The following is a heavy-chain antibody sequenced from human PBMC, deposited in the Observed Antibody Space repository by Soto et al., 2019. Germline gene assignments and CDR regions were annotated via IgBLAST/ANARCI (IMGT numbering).Heavy chain of an antibody. D-gene: IGHD6-13*01. CDR3: ERWGSSGTFDY. CDR2: IYYSGST. J-gene: IGHJ4*02. Sequence: SETLSLTCTVSGGSISSGGYYWSWIRQHPGKGLEWIGYIYYSGSTYYNPSLRSRVTISVDTSKNQFSLKLSSVTAADTAVYYCERWGSSGTFDYWGQGTLVTVSS. V-gene: IGHV4-31*03. CDR1: GGSISSGGYY.